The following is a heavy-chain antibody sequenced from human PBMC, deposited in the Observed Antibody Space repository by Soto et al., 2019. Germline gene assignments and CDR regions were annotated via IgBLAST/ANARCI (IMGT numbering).Heavy chain of an antibody. CDR3: TTDRVERSSWYIAY. CDR1: GLTCGNAS. J-gene: IGHJ4*02. CDR2: IKSKTDGGTT. D-gene: IGHD6-13*01. V-gene: IGHV3-15*01. Sequence: GFLRLSCAASGLTCGNASWSWVRQAPGKGLEWVGRIKSKTDGGTTDNAAPVKGRFIISRDDSKNTLYLQMDSLKTEATAVYYCTTDRVERSSWYIAYWGQGTLVTVS.